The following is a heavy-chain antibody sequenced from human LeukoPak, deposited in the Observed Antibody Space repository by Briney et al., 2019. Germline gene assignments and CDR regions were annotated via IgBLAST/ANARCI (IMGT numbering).Heavy chain of an antibody. CDR1: GGSIGSHY. D-gene: IGHD6-19*01. Sequence: SETLSLTCTVSGGSIGSHYWSWIRQPPGKGLEWIGYIYYSGSTNYNPSLKSRVTISVDTSKNQFSLKLSSVTAADTAVYYCARVAVGKQLAPTYYYYMDVWGKGTTVTVSS. CDR3: ARVAVGKQLAPTYYYYMDV. V-gene: IGHV4-59*11. J-gene: IGHJ6*03. CDR2: IYYSGST.